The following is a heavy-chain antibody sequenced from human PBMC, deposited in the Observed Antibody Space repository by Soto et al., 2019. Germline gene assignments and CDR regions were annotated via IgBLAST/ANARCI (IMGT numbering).Heavy chain of an antibody. V-gene: IGHV4-4*02. CDR1: GGSISSSNW. Sequence: QVQLQESGPGLVKPSGTLSLTCAVSGGSISSSNWWSWVRQPPGKGLEWIGEIYHSGSTNYNPSLKSRVTISVDKSKNQFSLKLSSVTAADTAVYYCARETFTLAAATPNWFDPWGQGTLVTVSS. J-gene: IGHJ5*02. CDR3: ARETFTLAAATPNWFDP. D-gene: IGHD6-13*01. CDR2: IYHSGST.